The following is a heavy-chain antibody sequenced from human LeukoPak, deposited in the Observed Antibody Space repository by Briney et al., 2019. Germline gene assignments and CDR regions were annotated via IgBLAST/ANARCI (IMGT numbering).Heavy chain of an antibody. D-gene: IGHD1-26*01. CDR3: ARGILLTGERSSIVGALFDY. V-gene: IGHV1-2*06. J-gene: IGHJ4*02. CDR1: GYTFTGYY. CDR2: INPNSGGT. Sequence: ASVKVSCKASGYTFTGYYMHWVRQAPGQGLEWMGRINPNSGGTNYAQKFQGRVTMTRDTSISTAYMELSRLRSDDTAVYYCARGILLTGERSSIVGALFDYWGQGTLVTVSS.